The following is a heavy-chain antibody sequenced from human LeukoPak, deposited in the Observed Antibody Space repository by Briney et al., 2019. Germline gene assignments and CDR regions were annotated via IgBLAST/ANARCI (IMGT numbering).Heavy chain of an antibody. CDR2: INHSGST. CDR1: GGSFSGYY. J-gene: IGHJ5*02. CDR3: ARRGSSSLQTTNWFDP. V-gene: IGHV4-34*01. Sequence: PSETLSLTCAVYGGSFSGYYWSWVRQPPGKGLEWIGEINHSGSTNYNPSLKSRVTISVDTSKNQFSLKLSSVTAADTAVYYCARRGSSSLQTTNWFDPWGQGTLVTVSS. D-gene: IGHD6-13*01.